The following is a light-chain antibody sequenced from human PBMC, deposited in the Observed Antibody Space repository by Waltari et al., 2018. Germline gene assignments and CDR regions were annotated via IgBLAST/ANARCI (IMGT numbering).Light chain of an antibody. CDR3: QQSYSTPLT. CDR2: AAS. V-gene: IGKV1-39*01. J-gene: IGKJ4*01. CDR1: QSISSY. Sequence: DIQMTQSPSSLSASVGTRVPITCRASQSISSYLNWYQQKPGKAPNLLIYAASSLPSGVPSMFSGSGSGTAFTLTICSLQPEDFATYYCQQSYSTPLTFGGGTKVEIK.